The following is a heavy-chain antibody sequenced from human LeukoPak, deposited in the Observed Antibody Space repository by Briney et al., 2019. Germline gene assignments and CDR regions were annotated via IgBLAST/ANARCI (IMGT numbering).Heavy chain of an antibody. Sequence: SVKVSCKASGGTFSSYAISRVRQAPGQGLEWMGRIIPILGIANYAQKFQGRVTITADKSTSTAYMELSSLRSEDTAVYYCARYYYDSSGYYYFDYWGQGTLVTVSS. CDR1: GGTFSSYA. D-gene: IGHD3-22*01. J-gene: IGHJ4*02. V-gene: IGHV1-69*04. CDR2: IIPILGIA. CDR3: ARYYYDSSGYYYFDY.